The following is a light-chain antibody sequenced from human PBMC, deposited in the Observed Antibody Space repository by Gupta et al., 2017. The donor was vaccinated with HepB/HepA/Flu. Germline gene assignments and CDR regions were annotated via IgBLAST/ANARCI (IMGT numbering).Light chain of an antibody. Sequence: SYILTHPPSVSVAPGRTARITCGGNNIGTKSVHWYQQRPGQAPFVVIYEDTNRPSGTPERISGANYGNTATLTISRGEAGDEADYYCQVWDNRPDHPVVFGGGTKLTVL. CDR1: NIGTKS. CDR3: QVWDNRPDHPVV. CDR2: EDT. J-gene: IGLJ2*01. V-gene: IGLV3-21*03.